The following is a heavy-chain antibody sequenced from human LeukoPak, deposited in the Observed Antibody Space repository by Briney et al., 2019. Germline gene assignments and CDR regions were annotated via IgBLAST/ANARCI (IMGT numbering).Heavy chain of an antibody. D-gene: IGHD2-21*01. Sequence: GGSLRLSCAASGFTFDDYAMHWVRQAPGKGLECVSHISWDGGSTYYADSVKGRITISRDNRKNSQYLQMNSLRAENTALYYCAKLFALGAMDVWGKGTTVTVSS. J-gene: IGHJ6*03. CDR1: GFTFDDYA. V-gene: IGHV3-43D*03. CDR2: ISWDGGST. CDR3: AKLFALGAMDV.